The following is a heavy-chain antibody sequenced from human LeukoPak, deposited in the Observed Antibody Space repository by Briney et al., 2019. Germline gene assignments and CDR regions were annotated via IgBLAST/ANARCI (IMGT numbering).Heavy chain of an antibody. CDR2: IRYDGSNK. CDR1: GFTFSSYG. J-gene: IGHJ6*03. D-gene: IGHD1-14*01. Sequence: PGGSLRLSCAASGFTFSSYGMHWVRQAPGKGLEWVAFIRYDGSNKYYVDSVKGRFTISRDNSKNTLYLQMNSLRAEDTAVYYCARDRKYYYHMDVWGKGTTVTVSS. CDR3: ARDRKYYYHMDV. V-gene: IGHV3-30*02.